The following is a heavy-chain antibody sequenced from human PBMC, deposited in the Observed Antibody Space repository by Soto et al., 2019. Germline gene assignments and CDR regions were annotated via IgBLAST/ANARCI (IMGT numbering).Heavy chain of an antibody. CDR3: AHAEDYYYGMDV. CDR1: GYTLTELS. CDR2: FDPEDGET. Sequence: ASVKVSCKVSGYTLTELSMHWVRQAPGKGLEWMGGFDPEDGETIYAQKFQGRLTITKDTSKNQVVLTMTNMDPVDTATYYCAHAEDYYYGMDVWGQGTTVTVSS. J-gene: IGHJ6*02. V-gene: IGHV1-24*01.